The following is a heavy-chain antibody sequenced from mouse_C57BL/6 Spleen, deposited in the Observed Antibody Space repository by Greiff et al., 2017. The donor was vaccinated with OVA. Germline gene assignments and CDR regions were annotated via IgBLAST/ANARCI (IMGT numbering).Heavy chain of an antibody. CDR2: IYPRSGNT. V-gene: IGHV1-81*01. Sequence: QVQLQKSGAELARPGASVKLSCKASGYTFTSYGISWVKQRTGQGLEWIGEIYPRSGNTYYNEKFKGKATLSADKSSSTAYMELRSREPEDSAVYFCARGKDAMDYWRQGTSVTVSS. CDR3: ARGKDAMDY. CDR1: GYTFTSYG. J-gene: IGHJ4*01.